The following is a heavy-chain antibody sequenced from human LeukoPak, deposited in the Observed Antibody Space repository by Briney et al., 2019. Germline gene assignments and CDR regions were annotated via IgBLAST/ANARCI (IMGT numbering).Heavy chain of an antibody. V-gene: IGHV4-31*03. D-gene: IGHD4-11*01. CDR2: IYYSGST. CDR1: GGSISSGGYY. J-gene: IGHJ4*02. CDR3: ARGGSVTTDY. Sequence: SETLSLTCTVSGGSISSGGYYWSWVRQHPGKGLEWIGYIYYSGSTYYNPSLKSRVTISVDTSKNQFSLKLSSVTAADTAVYYCARGGSVTTDYWGQGTLVTVSS.